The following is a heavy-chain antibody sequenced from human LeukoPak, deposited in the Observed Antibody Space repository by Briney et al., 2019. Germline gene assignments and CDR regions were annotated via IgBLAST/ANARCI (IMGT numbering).Heavy chain of an antibody. D-gene: IGHD6-13*01. V-gene: IGHV3-9*01. J-gene: IGHJ4*02. Sequence: GGSLRLSCAASGFTFDDYAMHWVRQAPGKGLEWVSGISWNSGSIGYADSVKGRFTISRDNAKNSLYLQMNSLRAEDTALYYCAKASSSLDYWGQGTLVTVSP. CDR3: AKASSSLDY. CDR2: ISWNSGSI. CDR1: GFTFDDYA.